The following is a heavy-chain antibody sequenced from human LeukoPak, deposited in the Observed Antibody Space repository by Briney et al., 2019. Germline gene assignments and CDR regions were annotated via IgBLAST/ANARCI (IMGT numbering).Heavy chain of an antibody. J-gene: IGHJ4*02. Sequence: PGGSLSLSCAASGFTFSSYAMSWVRQAPGKGLEWVSSISDNAYTTYYADSVRGRFTISRDNSKNTLYLQMIGLRAEDTAVYSCAKYYYDSSGYYDAAPLDSWGQGTLVTVFS. CDR2: ISDNAYTT. D-gene: IGHD3-22*01. CDR1: GFTFSSYA. V-gene: IGHV3-23*01. CDR3: AKYYYDSSGYYDAAPLDS.